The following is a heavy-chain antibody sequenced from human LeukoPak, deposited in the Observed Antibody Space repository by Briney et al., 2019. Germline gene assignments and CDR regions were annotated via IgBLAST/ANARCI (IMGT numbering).Heavy chain of an antibody. CDR2: ISSSSSYI. V-gene: IGHV3-21*01. Sequence: GGSLRLSCAASGFTFSSYSMSWVRQAPGKGLEWVSSISSSSSYIYYADSVKGRFTISRDNAKNSLYLQMNSLGAEDTAVYYCARVTMVRGVNSVYYMDVWGKGTTVTVSS. J-gene: IGHJ6*03. D-gene: IGHD3-10*01. CDR3: ARVTMVRGVNSVYYMDV. CDR1: GFTFSSYS.